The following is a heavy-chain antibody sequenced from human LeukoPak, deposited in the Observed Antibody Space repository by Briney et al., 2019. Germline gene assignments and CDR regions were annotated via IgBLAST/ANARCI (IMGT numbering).Heavy chain of an antibody. D-gene: IGHD5-18*01. V-gene: IGHV4-59*01. CDR2: IYYSGRT. J-gene: IGHJ4*02. Sequence: PSETLSLTCTVSGGSISSYYWSWIRQPPGKGLEWIGYIYYSGRTNYNPSLKSRVTISVDTSKNQFSLKLSSVTAADTAVYYCAARGYRTGYFDYWGQGTLVTVSS. CDR3: AARGYRTGYFDY. CDR1: GGSISSYY.